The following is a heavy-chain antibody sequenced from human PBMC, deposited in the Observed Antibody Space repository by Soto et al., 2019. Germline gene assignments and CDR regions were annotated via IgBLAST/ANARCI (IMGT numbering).Heavy chain of an antibody. CDR2: IKQDGSEK. D-gene: IGHD2-15*01. Sequence: EVQLVESGGGLVQPGGSLRLSCAASGFTFSSYWMSWVRQAPGKGLEWVANIKQDGSEKYYVDSVKGRFTISRDNAKNSLYLQMNSLRAEDTAVYYCARVRCRGGSCYFSDYFDYWGQGTLVTVSS. CDR1: GFTFSSYW. V-gene: IGHV3-7*04. J-gene: IGHJ4*02. CDR3: ARVRCRGGSCYFSDYFDY.